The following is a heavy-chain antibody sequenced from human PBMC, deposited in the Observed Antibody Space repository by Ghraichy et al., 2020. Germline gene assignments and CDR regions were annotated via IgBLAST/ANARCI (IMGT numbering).Heavy chain of an antibody. J-gene: IGHJ6*03. Sequence: GGSPRLSCAASGFPFSSYGMHWVRQAPGKGLEWVAFIWYDGSKKDFADSAKGRFTISRDNTKNTLYLQMNSLRAEDTAVYYCAKVLGYSVGYYYMDVWGKGTTVTVSS. V-gene: IGHV3-30*02. CDR2: IWYDGSKK. CDR3: AKVLGYSVGYYYMDV. CDR1: GFPFSSYG. D-gene: IGHD2-15*01.